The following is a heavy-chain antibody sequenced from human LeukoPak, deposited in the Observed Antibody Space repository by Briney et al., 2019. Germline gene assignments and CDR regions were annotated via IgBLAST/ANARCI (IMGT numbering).Heavy chain of an antibody. CDR3: ARGRLARGPFFDS. J-gene: IGHJ4*02. CDR2: ILHSGST. D-gene: IGHD3-10*01. V-gene: IGHV4-34*01. Sequence: SETLSLTCAVFGGSFSGYYWSWIRQPPGKGLEWIGKILHSGSTTYNPSLKSRITVSVDTSKNQFSLKLNSVTAADTAVYYCARGRLARGPFFDSWGQGNLVTVPS. CDR1: GGSFSGYY.